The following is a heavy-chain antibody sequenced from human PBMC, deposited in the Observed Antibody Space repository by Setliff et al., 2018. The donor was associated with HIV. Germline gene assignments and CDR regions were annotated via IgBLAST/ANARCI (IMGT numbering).Heavy chain of an antibody. Sequence: SETLSLTCAVSGGSVSSSNWWSWVRQPPGKGLEWIGEISQSGSTNYNPSLKSRVTISVDKSKNQFPLKLSSVTAADTAVYYCARGPARAVARPGWLDPWGQGTLVTVSS. CDR2: ISQSGST. J-gene: IGHJ5*02. V-gene: IGHV4-4*02. CDR3: ARGPARAVARPGWLDP. D-gene: IGHD6-19*01. CDR1: GGSVSSSNW.